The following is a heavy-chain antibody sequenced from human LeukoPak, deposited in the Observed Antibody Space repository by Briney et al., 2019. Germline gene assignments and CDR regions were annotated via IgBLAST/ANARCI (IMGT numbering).Heavy chain of an antibody. Sequence: PPETRSLTSTVSLGSISIYYWSAIREPPEKGLESIGYIYYTGSTNYTPPLKSRVTTSVDTSTRHCSLMFSSMTASYTAVYYCARHYSSGGWARNWFDPWGQGTLVTVSS. CDR1: LGSISIYY. J-gene: IGHJ5*02. CDR3: ARHYSSGGWARNWFDP. CDR2: IYYTGST. V-gene: IGHV4-59*08. D-gene: IGHD6-19*01.